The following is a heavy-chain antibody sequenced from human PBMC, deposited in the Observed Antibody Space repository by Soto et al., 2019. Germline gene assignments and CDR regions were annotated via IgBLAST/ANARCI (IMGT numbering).Heavy chain of an antibody. CDR3: ARGGYCSGGSCYVGSYYYYYMDV. J-gene: IGHJ6*03. CDR2: INAGNGNT. D-gene: IGHD2-15*01. CDR1: GYSYTIYG. V-gene: IGHV1-3*01. Sequence: ASVKVACQTSGYSYTIYGISWGRQAPGQGLEWMGWINAGNGNTKYSQKFQGRVTITRDTSASTAYMELSSLRSEDTAVYYCARGGYCSGGSCYVGSYYYYYMDVWGKGTTVTVSS.